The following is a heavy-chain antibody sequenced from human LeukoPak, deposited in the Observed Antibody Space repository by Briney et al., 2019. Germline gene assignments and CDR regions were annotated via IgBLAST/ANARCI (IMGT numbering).Heavy chain of an antibody. CDR2: INPNSGGT. CDR1: GYSFTSYW. J-gene: IGHJ4*02. D-gene: IGHD1-26*01. CDR3: ARGGSGWELLKAALAPDY. Sequence: GESLKISCKGSGYSFTSYWIGWVRQAPGQGLEWMGWINPNSGGTNYAQKFQGRVTMTRDTSISTAYMELSRLRSDDTAVYYCARGGSGWELLKAALAPDYWGQGTLVTVSS. V-gene: IGHV1-2*02.